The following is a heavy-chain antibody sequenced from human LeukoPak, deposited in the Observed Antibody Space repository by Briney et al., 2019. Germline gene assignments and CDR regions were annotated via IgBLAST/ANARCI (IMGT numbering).Heavy chain of an antibody. D-gene: IGHD2-15*01. CDR2: IKGDESST. V-gene: IGHV3-74*01. J-gene: IGHJ6*02. Sequence: GGSLRLSCAASGFTFTSYWIHWVRQAPGKGLVWVSRIKGDESSTNYADSVKGRFTISRDNAKNTVYLHMNSLRVEDAAVYYCARGIKNYYGVDVWGQGTTVTVSS. CDR3: ARGIKNYYGVDV. CDR1: GFTFTSYW.